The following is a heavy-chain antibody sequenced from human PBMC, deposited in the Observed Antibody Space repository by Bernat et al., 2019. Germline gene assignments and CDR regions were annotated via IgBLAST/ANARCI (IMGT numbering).Heavy chain of an antibody. CDR3: ARVRTYYYDSSGYQYDAFDI. Sequence: QVQLVESGGGVVQPGRSLRLSCAASGFTFSSYGMHWVRQAPGKGLEWVAVISYDGSNKYYADSVKGRFTISRDNSKNTLYLQMNSLRAEDTAVYYCARVRTYYYDSSGYQYDAFDIWGQGTMVTVSS. D-gene: IGHD3-22*01. J-gene: IGHJ3*02. CDR2: ISYDGSNK. CDR1: GFTFSSYG. V-gene: IGHV3-30*03.